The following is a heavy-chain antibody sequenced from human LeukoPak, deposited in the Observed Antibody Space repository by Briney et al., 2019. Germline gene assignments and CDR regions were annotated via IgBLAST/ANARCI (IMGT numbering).Heavy chain of an antibody. CDR2: TYYRSKWYN. Sequence: SQTLSLTCAISGDSVSSNSVAWNWIRQSPSRGLEWLGRTYYRSKWYNDYAVSVKSRMIINPDTSKNQFSLQLKSVTPEDTAVYYCARSSLEYSIGWYSHHYMDVWGKGTTVTISS. D-gene: IGHD6-19*01. CDR1: GDSVSSNSVA. CDR3: ARSSLEYSIGWYSHHYMDV. V-gene: IGHV6-1*01. J-gene: IGHJ6*03.